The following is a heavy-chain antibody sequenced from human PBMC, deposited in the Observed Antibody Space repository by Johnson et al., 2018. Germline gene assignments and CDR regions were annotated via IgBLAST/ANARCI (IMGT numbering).Heavy chain of an antibody. J-gene: IGHJ6*03. CDR2: ISSNGGST. Sequence: EVQLVESGGGLVQPGGSLRLSCAASGFTFSSYAMHWVRQAPGKGLEYVSAISSNGGSTYYANSVKGRFTISRDKSKNTLYLQMGSLRAEDMAVYYCAGVGKYCSSTSCSGSGYYYYYMDVWGKGTTVTVSS. CDR3: AGVGKYCSSTSCSGSGYYYYYMDV. V-gene: IGHV3-64*01. CDR1: GFTFSSYA. D-gene: IGHD2-2*01.